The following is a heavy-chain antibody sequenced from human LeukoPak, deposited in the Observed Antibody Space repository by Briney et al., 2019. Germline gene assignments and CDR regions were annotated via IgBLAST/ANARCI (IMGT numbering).Heavy chain of an antibody. CDR1: GYTFASYD. J-gene: IGHJ4*02. CDR2: INPNSGGT. Sequence: ASVKVSCKASGYTFASYDINWVRQATGQGLEWMGWINPNSGGTNYAQKFQGRVTMTRDTSISTAYMELSRLRSDDTAVYYCARARYCSSTSCYLWDYWGQGTLVTVSS. D-gene: IGHD2-2*01. V-gene: IGHV1-2*02. CDR3: ARARYCSSTSCYLWDY.